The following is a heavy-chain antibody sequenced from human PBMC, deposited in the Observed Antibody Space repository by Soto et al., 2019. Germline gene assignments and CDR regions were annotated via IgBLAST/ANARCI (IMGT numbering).Heavy chain of an antibody. Sequence: GGSLRLSCAASGFTFSTYAMSWVRQAPGKGLEWVSALTDSGGSTYYADSVKGRFTISRDNSKNTLYLQMNSLRVDDTAVYYCAREKRNAYNARDAFFWGQGTLVTVSS. D-gene: IGHD3-3*02. CDR1: GFTFSTYA. J-gene: IGHJ4*02. CDR3: AREKRNAYNARDAFF. V-gene: IGHV3-23*01. CDR2: LTDSGGST.